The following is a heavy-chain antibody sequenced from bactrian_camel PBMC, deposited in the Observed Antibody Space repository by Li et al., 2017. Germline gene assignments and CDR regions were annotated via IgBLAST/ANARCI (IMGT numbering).Heavy chain of an antibody. D-gene: IGHD6*01. CDR3: AKVGYGGSWWQYSY. CDR2: TWLGGTTA. Sequence: HVQLVESGGNSVQAGGSLTLSCTYTSDTRGRSVCMGWFRQAPGQEREGDAATWLGGTTAHVADSVKGRFTISQDSAKNTLYLQLNSLKTEDTAMYYCAKVGYGGSWWQYSYWGQGTQVTVS. J-gene: IGHJ4*01. V-gene: IGHV3S45*01. CDR1: SDTRGRSV.